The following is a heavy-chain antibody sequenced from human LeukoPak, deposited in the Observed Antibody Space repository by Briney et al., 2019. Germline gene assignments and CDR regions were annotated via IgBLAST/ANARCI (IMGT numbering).Heavy chain of an antibody. J-gene: IGHJ5*02. CDR2: INHRGST. Sequence: SETLSLTCTVSDYSISSGYYWSWIRQPPGKGLEWIGEINHRGSTNYNPSLKSRVTISVDTSKNQFSLKLSSVTAADTAVYYCARRYGYSSGWSLRPNWFDPWGQGTLVTVSS. CDR1: DYSISSGYY. CDR3: ARRYGYSSGWSLRPNWFDP. V-gene: IGHV4-38-2*02. D-gene: IGHD6-19*01.